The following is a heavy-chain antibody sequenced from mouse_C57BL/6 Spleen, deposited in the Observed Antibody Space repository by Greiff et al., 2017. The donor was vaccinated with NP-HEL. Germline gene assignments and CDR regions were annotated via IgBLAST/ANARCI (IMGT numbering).Heavy chain of an antibody. J-gene: IGHJ3*01. CDR1: GFTFSDYY. V-gene: IGHV5-12*01. Sequence: EVKLVESGGGLVQPGGSLKLSCAASGFTFSDYYMYWVRQTPEKRLEWVAYISNGGGSTYYPDTVKGRFTISRDNAKNTLYLQMSRLKSEDTAMYYCARPGSSQAWFAYWGQGTLVTVSA. CDR2: ISNGGGST. CDR3: ARPGSSQAWFAY. D-gene: IGHD1-1*01.